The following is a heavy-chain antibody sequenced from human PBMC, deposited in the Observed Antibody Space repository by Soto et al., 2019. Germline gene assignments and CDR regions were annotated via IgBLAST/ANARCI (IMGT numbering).Heavy chain of an antibody. D-gene: IGHD2-2*01. V-gene: IGHV4-38-2*02. Sequence: LSLTCAVSGYSISSGYYWGWIRQPPGEGLEWIGSIYDSGKTYYNPSLKSRVTISVDTSKNQFSLKLSSVTAADAAMYYCARDRYCTSSSCKGFDYWGQGTLVTVSS. CDR3: ARDRYCTSSSCKGFDY. CDR2: IYDSGKT. J-gene: IGHJ4*02. CDR1: GYSISSGYY.